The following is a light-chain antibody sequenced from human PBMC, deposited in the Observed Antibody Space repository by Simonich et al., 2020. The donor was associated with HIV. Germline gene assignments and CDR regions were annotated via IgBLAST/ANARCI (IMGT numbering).Light chain of an antibody. CDR2: AAS. V-gene: IGKV1-NL1*01. J-gene: IGKJ5*01. CDR3: QQYNSYPIT. Sequence: IQMTQSPSSLSASVGDRVPITCRANQGISNSLAWYQQKPGKAPKLLLYAASRLESGVPFRFSGSGSGTDYTLTISSLQPEDFATYYCQQYNSYPITFGQGTRLEIK. CDR1: QGISNS.